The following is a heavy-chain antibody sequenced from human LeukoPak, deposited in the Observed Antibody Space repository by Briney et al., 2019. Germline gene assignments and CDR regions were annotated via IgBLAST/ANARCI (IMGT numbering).Heavy chain of an antibody. Sequence: SETLSLTCTVSGGSISSSSYYWGWIRQPPGKGLEWIGSIYYSGSTYYNPSLKSRVTISVDTSKNQFSLKLSSVTAADTAVYYCARLADDPYYYYYYGMDVWGQGTTVTVSS. CDR2: IYYSGST. J-gene: IGHJ6*02. CDR3: ARLADDPYYYYYYGMDV. CDR1: GGSISSSSYY. D-gene: IGHD6-25*01. V-gene: IGHV4-39*01.